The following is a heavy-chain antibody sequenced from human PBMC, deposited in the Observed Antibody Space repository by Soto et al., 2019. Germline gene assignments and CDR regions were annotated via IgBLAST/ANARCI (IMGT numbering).Heavy chain of an antibody. CDR2: IKSGGTT. CDR3: ARDDVLCDGGRWYGIPVDV. D-gene: IGHD2-15*01. CDR1: GFTVSSKY. Sequence: EVQLVESGGGLVQPGGSLRLSCAASGFTVSSKYMTWVRQAPGKGLEWVSLIKSGGTTYYADSVKGRFTISRNTSENTLQLQMDSLRAEGTAVYYCARDDVLCDGGRWYGIPVDVWGKGTTGTVSS. J-gene: IGHJ6*04. V-gene: IGHV3-66*01.